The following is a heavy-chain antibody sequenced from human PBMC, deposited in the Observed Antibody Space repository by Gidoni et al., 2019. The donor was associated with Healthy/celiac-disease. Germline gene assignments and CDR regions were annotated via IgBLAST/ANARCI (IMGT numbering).Heavy chain of an antibody. CDR3: TTFPEYYYGSGSYYVSDY. D-gene: IGHD3-10*01. V-gene: IGHV3-15*01. CDR1: GFTFSNAW. J-gene: IGHJ4*02. CDR2: IKSKNDGGTT. Sequence: EVQLVESGGGLVKPGGSLRLSCAASGFTFSNAWMSWVRQAPGKGLEWVGRIKSKNDGGTTDYAAPVKGRFTISRDDSKNTLYLQMNSLKTEDTAVYYCTTFPEYYYGSGSYYVSDYWGQGTLVTVSS.